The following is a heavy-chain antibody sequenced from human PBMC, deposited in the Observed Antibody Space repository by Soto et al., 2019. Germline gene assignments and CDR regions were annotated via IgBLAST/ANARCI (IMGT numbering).Heavy chain of an antibody. D-gene: IGHD2-2*01. J-gene: IGHJ3*02. CDR1: GYSFTSYW. CDR2: IDPSDSYT. CDR3: ATAHAGAFAI. V-gene: IGHV5-10-1*01. Sequence: PGESLKISCKGSGYSFTSYWISWVRQMPGKGLEWMGRIDPSDSYTNYSPSFQGHVTISADKSISTAYLQWSSLKASDTAMYYCATAHAGAFAIWGQGTMVTVSS.